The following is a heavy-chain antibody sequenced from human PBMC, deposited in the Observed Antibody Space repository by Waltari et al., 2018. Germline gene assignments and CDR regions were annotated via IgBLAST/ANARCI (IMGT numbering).Heavy chain of an antibody. CDR1: GYRFASSW. CDR3: ARQNIHSYGYGYFDY. D-gene: IGHD5-18*01. Sequence: EVQLVQSGAEVKKPGESLKISCQVSGYRFASSWIGWVRQMPGKGLEWMGIIYPGDSSTKYSPSFQGQVTISVDTSISTAYLQWSSLKASDTAMYFCARQNIHSYGYGYFDYWGQGTLVTVSS. J-gene: IGHJ4*02. V-gene: IGHV5-51*01. CDR2: IYPGDSST.